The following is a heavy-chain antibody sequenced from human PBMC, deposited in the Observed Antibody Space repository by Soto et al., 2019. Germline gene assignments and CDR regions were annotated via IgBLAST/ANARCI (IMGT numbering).Heavy chain of an antibody. Sequence: QVQLVQSGAEVKKPGASVKVSCKASGYTFTSYAMHWVRQAPGQRLEWMGWINAGNGNTKYSQKFQGRVTITRDTSASTAYMELSSLRSEDTAVYYCARESFGEWEQLYYYYGMDVWGQGTTLTVSS. CDR3: ARESFGEWEQLYYYYGMDV. CDR2: INAGNGNT. CDR1: GYTFTSYA. D-gene: IGHD1-26*01. J-gene: IGHJ6*02. V-gene: IGHV1-3*01.